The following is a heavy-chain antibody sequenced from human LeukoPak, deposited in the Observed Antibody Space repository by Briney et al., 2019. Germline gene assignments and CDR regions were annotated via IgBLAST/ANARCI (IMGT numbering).Heavy chain of an antibody. CDR3: AKAPSAIVGAPLF. J-gene: IGHJ4*02. CDR2: ISGSGGDT. CDR1: GGSFSGYY. V-gene: IGHV3-23*01. Sequence: ETLSLTCAVYGGSFSGYYWSWIRQAPGKGLEWVSGISGSGGDTNYADSVKGRFTISRDNSKNTLYLQMNSLRAEDTAVYYCAKAPSAIVGAPLFWGQGTLVAVSS. D-gene: IGHD1-26*01.